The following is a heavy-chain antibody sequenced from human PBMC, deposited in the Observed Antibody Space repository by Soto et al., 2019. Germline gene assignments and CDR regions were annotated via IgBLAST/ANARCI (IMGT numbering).Heavy chain of an antibody. J-gene: IGHJ4*02. V-gene: IGHV3-23*01. Sequence: EVQLLESGGGLVQPGGSLRLSCAASGFTFSSYAMSWVRQAPGKGLEWVSAISGSGGSTYYADSVKGRFTISRDNSKNPLYLQMNSLRAEDTAVYYCAKDPVITIFGVVIPYYFDYWGQGTLVTVSS. CDR2: ISGSGGST. D-gene: IGHD3-3*01. CDR1: GFTFSSYA. CDR3: AKDPVITIFGVVIPYYFDY.